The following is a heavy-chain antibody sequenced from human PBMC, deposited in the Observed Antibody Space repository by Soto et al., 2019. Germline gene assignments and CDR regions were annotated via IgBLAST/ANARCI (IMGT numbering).Heavy chain of an antibody. J-gene: IGHJ4*02. CDR1: GFIFSNFG. CDR2: TSNDGSNK. Sequence: QVQLVESGGGVVQPGRSLRLSCAASGFIFSNFGMHWVRQAPGKGLEWVAVTSNDGSNKYYADSVKDRFTISRDNSKNTLYLQMNGLRAEDTAVYYCADANYYDSSAYLDYWGQGTLVTVSS. V-gene: IGHV3-30*03. D-gene: IGHD3-22*01. CDR3: ADANYYDSSAYLDY.